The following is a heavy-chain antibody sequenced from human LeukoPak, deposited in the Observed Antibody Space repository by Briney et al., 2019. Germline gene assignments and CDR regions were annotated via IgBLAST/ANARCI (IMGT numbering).Heavy chain of an antibody. CDR3: AKRLEGAGTWTFVDP. Sequence: GGSLRLSCAASGFTFSTYAMSWVRQAPGKGLEWVSSITGSGGGTYYADSVKGRFTISRESPKNTLYLQMNSLRAEDTAVYYWAKRLEGAGTWTFVDPWGEGTLVTVSS. CDR2: ITGSGGGT. J-gene: IGHJ5*02. V-gene: IGHV3-23*01. CDR1: GFTFSTYA. D-gene: IGHD6-13*01.